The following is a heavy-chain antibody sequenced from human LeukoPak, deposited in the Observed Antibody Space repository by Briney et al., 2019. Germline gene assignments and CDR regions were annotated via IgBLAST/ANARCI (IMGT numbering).Heavy chain of an antibody. J-gene: IGHJ4*02. CDR3: ASTYYYDSSGYRYFDY. V-gene: IGHV3-53*01. CDR2: IYSGGST. Sequence: PGGSLRLSCAASGFTFSSYGMSWVRQAPGKGLEWVSVIYSGGSTYYADSVKGRFTISRDNSKNTLYLQMNSLRAEDTAVYYCASTYYYDSSGYRYFDYWGQGTLVTVSS. D-gene: IGHD3-22*01. CDR1: GFTFSSYG.